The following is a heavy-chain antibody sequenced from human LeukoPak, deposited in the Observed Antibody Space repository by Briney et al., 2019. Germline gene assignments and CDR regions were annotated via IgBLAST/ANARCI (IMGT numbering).Heavy chain of an antibody. CDR3: ARMGGDCSSTSCYGQSYYFDY. Sequence: ASVKVSCKASGYTFTSYGISWVRQAPGQGLEWMGWISAYNGNTNYAQELQGRVTMTTDTSTSTAYMELRSLRSDDTAVYYCARMGGDCSSTSCYGQSYYFDYWGQGTLVTVSS. D-gene: IGHD2-2*01. J-gene: IGHJ4*02. V-gene: IGHV1-18*01. CDR1: GYTFTSYG. CDR2: ISAYNGNT.